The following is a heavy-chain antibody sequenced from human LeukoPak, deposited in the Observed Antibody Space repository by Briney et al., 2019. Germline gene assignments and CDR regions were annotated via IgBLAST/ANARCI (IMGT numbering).Heavy chain of an antibody. D-gene: IGHD3-3*01. CDR3: VICEYDFWSGFATQSYYFDY. CDR2: IYPGDSDT. V-gene: IGHV5-51*01. CDR1: GYSVTSYW. Sequence: KDGEPLKISCKGSGYSVTSYWIGWVRQMPGKGLEWMGIIYPGDSDTRYSPCFQGQVTISADKSISTAYLQWSSLKASDTGMYYCVICEYDFWSGFATQSYYFDYWGQGTLVTVSS. J-gene: IGHJ4*02.